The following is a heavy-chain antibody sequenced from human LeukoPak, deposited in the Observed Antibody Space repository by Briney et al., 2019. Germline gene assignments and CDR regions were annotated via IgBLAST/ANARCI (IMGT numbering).Heavy chain of an antibody. CDR1: GFTFSSYA. CDR3: ARAVGNSGIDS. CDR2: ISGSGGST. D-gene: IGHD4-23*01. Sequence: GGSLRLSCAASGFTFSSYAMSWVRQAPGKGLEWVSAISGSGGSTYYADSVKGRFTISRDNAKNSLYLQMNSLRAEDTAVYYCARAVGNSGIDSWGQGTLVTVSS. V-gene: IGHV3-23*01. J-gene: IGHJ4*02.